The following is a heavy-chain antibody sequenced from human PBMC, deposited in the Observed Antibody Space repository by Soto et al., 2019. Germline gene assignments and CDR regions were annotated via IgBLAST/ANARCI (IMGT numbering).Heavy chain of an antibody. D-gene: IGHD3-3*01. CDR2: ISFDGSEK. CDR1: GFPFSNYG. J-gene: IGHJ5*02. CDR3: ARLGSAYYYDFWSGHNWFDP. Sequence: PGGSLRLSCAASGFPFSNYGMHWVRQAPGKGLEWMAVISFDGSEKYYVDSVEGRFTISRDNAKNSLYLQMNSLRAEDTAVYYCARLGSAYYYDFWSGHNWFDPWGQGTLVTVSS. V-gene: IGHV3-30*03.